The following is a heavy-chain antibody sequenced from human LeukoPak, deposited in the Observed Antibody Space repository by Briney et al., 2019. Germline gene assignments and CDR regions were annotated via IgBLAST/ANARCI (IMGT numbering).Heavy chain of an antibody. CDR2: ITTNGAST. J-gene: IGHJ3*02. CDR1: GFIFSDYY. Sequence: PGGSLRLSCAASGFIFSDYYMTWIRQAPGKGLEWISYITTNGASTYYAGSVKGRFTISRDNAQNSLFLQMNSLRAEDTAVYYCAKGRYYDSSGYYGGAFDIWGQGTMVTVSS. V-gene: IGHV3-11*01. CDR3: AKGRYYDSSGYYGGAFDI. D-gene: IGHD3-22*01.